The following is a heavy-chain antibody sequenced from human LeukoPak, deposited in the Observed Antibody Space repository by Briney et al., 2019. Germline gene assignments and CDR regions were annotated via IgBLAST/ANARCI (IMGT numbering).Heavy chain of an antibody. CDR3: ATLRLGERPFDY. V-gene: IGHV3-15*01. J-gene: IGHJ4*02. D-gene: IGHD3-16*01. CDR1: GFTFSNAW. Sequence: GGSLRLSCAASGFTFSNAWMSWVRQAPGKGLEWVGRIKSKTDGGTTDYAAPVKGRFTISRDDSKNTLYLQMNSLRAEDTAVYYCATLRLGERPFDYWGQGTLVTVSS. CDR2: IKSKTDGGTT.